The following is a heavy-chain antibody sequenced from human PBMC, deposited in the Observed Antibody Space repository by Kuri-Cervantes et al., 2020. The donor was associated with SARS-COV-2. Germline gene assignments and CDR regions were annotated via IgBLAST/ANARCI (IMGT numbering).Heavy chain of an antibody. CDR1: GFTFSSYA. D-gene: IGHD6-19*01. CDR2: ISGSGGST. Sequence: LSLTCAASGFTFSSYAMSWVRQAPGKGLEWVSAISGSGGSTYYADSVKGRFTIFRDNSKNTLYLQMNSLRAEDTAVYYCANLGSVWRAVAGTVYWGQGTLVTVSS. V-gene: IGHV3-23*01. J-gene: IGHJ4*02. CDR3: ANLGSVWRAVAGTVY.